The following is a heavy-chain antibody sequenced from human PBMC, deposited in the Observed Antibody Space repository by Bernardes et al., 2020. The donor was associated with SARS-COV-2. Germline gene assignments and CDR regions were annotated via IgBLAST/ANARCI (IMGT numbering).Heavy chain of an antibody. CDR1: GFSLSTSGMC. Sequence: SGPTLVKPTQTLTLTCPFSGFSLSTSGMCVSWIRQPPGKALEWLARIDWDDDKYYSTSLKTRLTISKDTSKNQVVLTMTNMDPVDTATYYCARMNAGIVALDYWGQGTLVTVSS. J-gene: IGHJ4*02. D-gene: IGHD2-21*01. CDR2: IDWDDDK. V-gene: IGHV2-70*11. CDR3: ARMNAGIVALDY.